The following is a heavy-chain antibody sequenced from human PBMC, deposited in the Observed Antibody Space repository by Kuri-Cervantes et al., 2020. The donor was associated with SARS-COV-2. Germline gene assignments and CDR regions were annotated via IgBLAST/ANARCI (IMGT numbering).Heavy chain of an antibody. D-gene: IGHD3-10*01. CDR2: IGSSSSII. CDR1: GFTFSDYS. V-gene: IGHV3-48*01. J-gene: IGHJ6*02. CDR3: ARERYYSGHYGMDV. Sequence: GESLKISCAASGFTFSDYSMNWVRQAPGKGLEWVSYIGSSSSIIYYAGSMKGRFTISRDNAENSLSLQMNSLRAGDTAVYYCARERYYSGHYGMDVWGQGTTVTVSS.